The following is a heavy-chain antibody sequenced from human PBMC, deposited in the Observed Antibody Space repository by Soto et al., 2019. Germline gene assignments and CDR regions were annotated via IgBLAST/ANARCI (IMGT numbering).Heavy chain of an antibody. CDR2: ISHDGSNE. CDR3: VGAMLGLTRHFDL. V-gene: IGHV3-30-3*01. CDR1: GFIFRTYA. D-gene: IGHD3-16*01. Sequence: QVQLVESGGGVVQPGRSLSLSCAASGFIFRTYAMHWVRQAPGKGLEWVSVISHDGSNEYYADSVKGRFTISRDNSKNTLYLQMNSLRPEDTAVYYCVGAMLGLTRHFDLWGRGTRVTVAS. J-gene: IGHJ2*01.